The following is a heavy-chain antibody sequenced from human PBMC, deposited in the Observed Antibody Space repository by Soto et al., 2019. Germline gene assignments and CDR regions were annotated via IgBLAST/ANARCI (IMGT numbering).Heavy chain of an antibody. J-gene: IGHJ3*02. CDR2: ISSSSSYI. V-gene: IGHV3-21*01. Sequence: GSLRLSCAASGFTFSSYSMNWVRQAPGKGLEWVSSISSSSSYIYYADSVKGRFTISRDNAKNSLYLQMNSLRAEDTAVYYCARGSTTGYSYAFDIWGQGTMVTVSS. D-gene: IGHD1-26*01. CDR3: ARGSTTGYSYAFDI. CDR1: GFTFSSYS.